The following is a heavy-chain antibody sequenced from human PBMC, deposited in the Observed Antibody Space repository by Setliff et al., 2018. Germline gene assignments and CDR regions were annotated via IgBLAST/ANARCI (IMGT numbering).Heavy chain of an antibody. Sequence: ASVKVSCKASGYTLNNYAMNWVRQAPGQGFEWMGWINTKTGNPTYAQDFTGRPVFSLDTSVNTAFVQISSLKAEDTAVYYCARDGGNGVDYWGQGTLVTVSS. CDR1: GYTLNNYA. CDR3: ARDGGNGVDY. V-gene: IGHV7-4-1*02. CDR2: INTKTGNP. D-gene: IGHD3-16*01. J-gene: IGHJ4*02.